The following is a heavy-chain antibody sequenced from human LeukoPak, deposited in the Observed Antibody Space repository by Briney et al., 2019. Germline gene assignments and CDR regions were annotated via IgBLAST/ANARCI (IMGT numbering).Heavy chain of an antibody. CDR2: IYYSGNT. V-gene: IGHV4-31*03. CDR3: AREVIAAADTDAFDI. Sequence: PSQTLSLTCTVSGGSISSGNYFWSWIRQHPGKGLEWIGYIYYSGNTYYNPSLESRVTISVDTSKNQFSLKLSSVTAADTAVYHCAREVIAAADTDAFDIWGQGTMVTVSS. J-gene: IGHJ3*02. D-gene: IGHD6-13*01. CDR1: GGSISSGNYF.